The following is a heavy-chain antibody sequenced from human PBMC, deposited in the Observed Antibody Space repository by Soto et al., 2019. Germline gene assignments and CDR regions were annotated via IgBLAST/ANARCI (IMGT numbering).Heavy chain of an antibody. J-gene: IGHJ6*02. CDR3: ARLGGYCTITSCYGYYGMDV. CDR2: IYYSGST. V-gene: IGHV4-39*01. D-gene: IGHD2-2*01. Sequence: TSETLSLTCTVSGGSITSSYYWGWIRQPPGKGLEWIGSIYYSGSTYYNPSLKSRVTISVDTSKNQFSLKVSSVTAADTAVYYCARLGGYCTITSCYGYYGMDVWGQGTTVTVS. CDR1: GGSITSSYY.